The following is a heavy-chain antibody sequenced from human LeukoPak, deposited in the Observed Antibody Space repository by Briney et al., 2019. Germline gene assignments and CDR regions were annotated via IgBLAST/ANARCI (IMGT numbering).Heavy chain of an antibody. CDR3: ARGNEMTRVSGYYSFDY. Sequence: KSSEPLSLTCTVSTGSINTYFWIWVRQPAGKGLEWIGRISDSGRAYYNPSLESRVTISLDTSNNQFSLKVTSVTAADTAVYYCARGNEMTRVSGYYSFDYWGQGTLVSVSS. CDR1: TGSINTYF. J-gene: IGHJ4*02. V-gene: IGHV4-4*07. D-gene: IGHD3-9*01. CDR2: ISDSGRA.